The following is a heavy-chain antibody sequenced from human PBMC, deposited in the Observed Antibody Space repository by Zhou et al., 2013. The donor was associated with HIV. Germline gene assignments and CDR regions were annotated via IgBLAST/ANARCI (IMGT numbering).Heavy chain of an antibody. J-gene: IGHJ6*02. Sequence: QVRLEQSGAEVKKPGASVRVSCKVSGYTISELSMHWVRQAPGKGLECMATFDPEDGEDLCREVPGQSHHDRGHSTNTAYLDLSSLTSEDTAVYYCATRGSTYYQHNFFYYYGLDVWGQGTTVIVSS. CDR1: GYTISELS. D-gene: IGHD2-2*01. CDR2: FDPEDGE. CDR3: ATRGSTYYQHNFFYYYGLDV. V-gene: IGHV1-24*01.